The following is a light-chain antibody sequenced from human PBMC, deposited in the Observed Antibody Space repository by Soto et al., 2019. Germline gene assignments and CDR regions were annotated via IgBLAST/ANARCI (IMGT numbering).Light chain of an antibody. CDR1: SGSVSTSFY. J-gene: IGLJ3*02. V-gene: IGLV8-61*01. CDR2: QTD. CDR3: VLYMGSGISV. Sequence: QAVVTQEPSLSVSPGGTVTLTCGLTSGSVSTSFYPSWFQQTPGQAPRTLILQTDARSDGVPDRFSGSILGNKAALTITGAQAEDDSDYYCVLYMGSGISVFGGGTKLTVL.